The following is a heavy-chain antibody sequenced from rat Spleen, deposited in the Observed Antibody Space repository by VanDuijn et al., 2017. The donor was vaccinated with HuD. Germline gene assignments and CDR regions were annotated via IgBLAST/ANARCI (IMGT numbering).Heavy chain of an antibody. CDR2: IRHDGSST. CDR3: ARQPTYDGFDGDWFAC. D-gene: IGHD1-9*01. Sequence: EVQLVESDGGLVQPGRSLKLSCAASGFTFSDYYMAWVRQAPTKGLEWVATIRHDGSSTYYRDSVKGRFTISRDNAKITLYLQMDSLSDEDTATDYCARQPTYDGFDGDWFACWGQGTLVTVSS. V-gene: IGHV5-29*01. CDR1: GFTFSDYY. J-gene: IGHJ3*01.